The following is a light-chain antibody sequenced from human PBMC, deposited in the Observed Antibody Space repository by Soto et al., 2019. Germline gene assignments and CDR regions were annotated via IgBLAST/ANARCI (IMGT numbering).Light chain of an antibody. CDR1: QSVSSN. J-gene: IGKJ5*01. Sequence: EVVLTQSPGTLSLSPGERATLSCRASQSVSSNLAWYQQKVGQAPRLLIYGASTRATGIPARFSGSGSGTDFTLTISSLEPEDFAVYYCQQRGDWPPITLGQGTRLEIK. CDR3: QQRGDWPPIT. CDR2: GAS. V-gene: IGKV3-11*01.